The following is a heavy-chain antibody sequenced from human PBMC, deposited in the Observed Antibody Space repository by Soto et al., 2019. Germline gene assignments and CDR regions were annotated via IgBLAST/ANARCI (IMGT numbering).Heavy chain of an antibody. CDR3: ARERPDGSRLDP. J-gene: IGHJ5*02. CDR2: IYHTGTT. V-gene: IGHV4-4*02. CDR1: GGSISSSNF. Sequence: PSETLSLTCAVSGGSISSSNFWSWVRQPPGKGLEWIGEIYHTGTTNYNPSLKSRVTFSVDRSNNQFPLNLSSVTAADTAVYYCARERPDGSRLDPWGQGTLVTVS. D-gene: IGHD6-13*01.